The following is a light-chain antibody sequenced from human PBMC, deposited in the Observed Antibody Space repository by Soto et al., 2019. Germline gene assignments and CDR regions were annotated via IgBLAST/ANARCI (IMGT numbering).Light chain of an antibody. CDR2: DVS. J-gene: IGLJ2*01. CDR3: HSYTSSSTSVV. CDR1: SSDVGGYNY. Sequence: QSALTQPASVSGSPGQSITISCTGTSSDVGGYNYVSWYQQHPGKAPKLMIYDVSNRPSGVSNRFSGSKSGNTASLTISGLKAEDEADYYCHSYTSSSTSVVFGGRTKLTVL. V-gene: IGLV2-14*01.